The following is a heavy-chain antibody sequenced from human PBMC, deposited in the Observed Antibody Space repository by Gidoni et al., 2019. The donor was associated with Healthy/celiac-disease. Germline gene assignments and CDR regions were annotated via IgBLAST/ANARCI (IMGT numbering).Heavy chain of an antibody. CDR3: AKSSYSSSYYYNTMDV. CDR2: ISWNSGRI. D-gene: IGHD6-6*01. Sequence: EVQLVESGVGLVQPGSSLRLSFPSSGFTFADYAIHWVRQAPGKGLEWVSGISWNSGRIGYADSVKARVTISRDNAKNSLYLKMNSLRAEDTALYYCAKSSYSSSYYYNTMDVWGQGTTVTVSS. V-gene: IGHV3-9*01. CDR1: GFTFADYA. J-gene: IGHJ6*02.